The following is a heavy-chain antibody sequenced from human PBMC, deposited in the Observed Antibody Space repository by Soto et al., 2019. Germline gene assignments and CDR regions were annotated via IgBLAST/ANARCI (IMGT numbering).Heavy chain of an antibody. CDR1: GDSITNRDFY. V-gene: IGHV4-31*03. D-gene: IGHD1-1*01. CDR3: ARVLYNCNAFDY. Sequence: SETLSLTCSVSGDSITNRDFYWIWIHQHPGKGLEWIGYIYYSGSTYYNPSLKSRFTISVDTSKNQFSLKLSSVTAADMAVYFCARVLYNCNAFDYWGRGTLVTVSS. CDR2: IYYSGST. J-gene: IGHJ4*02.